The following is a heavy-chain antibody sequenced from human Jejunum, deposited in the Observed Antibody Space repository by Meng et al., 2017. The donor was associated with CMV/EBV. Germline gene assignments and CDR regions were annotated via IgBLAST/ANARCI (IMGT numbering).Heavy chain of an antibody. CDR3: ARNRPRGVATGANWFDP. D-gene: IGHD5-12*01. V-gene: IGHV1-46*01. CDR1: GYTFTNYY. J-gene: IGHJ5*02. Sequence: QVQLGQAGAEVKKPGASVKVSCKASGYTFTNYYMHWVRQAPGQGLEWMGIINPSGGSTSYAQKFQGRVTMTRDTSTSTVYMELSSLRSEDTAVYYCARNRPRGVATGANWFDPWGQGTLVTVSS. CDR2: INPSGGST.